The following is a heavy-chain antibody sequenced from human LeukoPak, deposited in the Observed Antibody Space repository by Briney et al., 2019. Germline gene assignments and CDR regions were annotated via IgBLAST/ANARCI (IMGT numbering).Heavy chain of an antibody. V-gene: IGHV3-7*03. CDR1: GFTFSTYW. Sequence: GGSLRLSCAASGFTFSTYWMSWVRQSPGKGLEWVANIKQDGVEKYHVDSVKGRFTVSRDNAKSSLYLQMNSLRAGDTAVYYCVRACDSAPCPYYFDSWGQGTLVTVSS. J-gene: IGHJ4*02. CDR3: VRACDSAPCPYYFDS. CDR2: IKQDGVEK. D-gene: IGHD3-22*01.